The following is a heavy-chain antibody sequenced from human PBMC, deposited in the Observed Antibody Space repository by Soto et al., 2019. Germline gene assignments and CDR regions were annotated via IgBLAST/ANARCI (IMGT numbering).Heavy chain of an antibody. CDR3: ASNVVVPAAIPFDY. CDR1: GGSISSSSYY. V-gene: IGHV4-39*01. J-gene: IGHJ4*02. CDR2: IYYSGST. Sequence: SETLSLTCTVSGGSISSSSYYWGWIRQPPGKGLEWIGSIYYSGSTYYNPSLKSRVTISVDTSKNQFSLKLSSVTAADTAVYYCASNVVVPAAIPFDYWGQGTLVTVSS. D-gene: IGHD2-2*01.